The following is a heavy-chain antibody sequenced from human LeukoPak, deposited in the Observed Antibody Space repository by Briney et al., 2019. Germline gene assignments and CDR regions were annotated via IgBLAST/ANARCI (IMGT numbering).Heavy chain of an antibody. J-gene: IGHJ4*02. V-gene: IGHV4-39*01. D-gene: IGHD6-19*01. Sequence: SETLSLTCTVSGGSISSSSYYWGWIRQPPGKGLEWIGSIYYSGSTYYNPSLKSRVTISVDTSKNQFSLKLSSVTAADTAVYYCASHGGAVATDYFDYWGQGTLVTVSS. CDR1: GGSISSSSYY. CDR2: IYYSGST. CDR3: ASHGGAVATDYFDY.